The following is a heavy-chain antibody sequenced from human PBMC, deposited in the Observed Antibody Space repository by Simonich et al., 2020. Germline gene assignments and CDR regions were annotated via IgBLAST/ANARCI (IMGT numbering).Heavy chain of an antibody. CDR3: ARVRFEAFDI. Sequence: QVQLVQSGAEVKKPGASVKVSCKACGYTCTSYYMHWLRQAPGQGLEWMGGINPNSGGTNYAQKFQCRVTMTRDTSISTAYMGLSRLRSDDTAVYYCARVRFEAFDIWGQGTMVTVSS. V-gene: IGHV1-2*02. J-gene: IGHJ3*02. CDR2: INPNSGGT. CDR1: GYTCTSYY.